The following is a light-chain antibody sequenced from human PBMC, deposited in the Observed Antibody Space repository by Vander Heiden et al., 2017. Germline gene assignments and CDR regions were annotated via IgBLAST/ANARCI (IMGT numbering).Light chain of an antibody. CDR1: QSLLHSNGYNY. CDR2: LGS. CDR3: SQALQISIT. V-gene: IGKV2-28*01. J-gene: IGKJ5*01. Sequence: DIVMTQSPLSLPVTPGEPASISGRSSQSLLHSNGYNYLDWYLKKPGLFPPLLIYLGSNRVSGVPDRFRGCGSGTDFTLKISRVEAEDIRVSYCSQALQISITFGQGTRLEIK.